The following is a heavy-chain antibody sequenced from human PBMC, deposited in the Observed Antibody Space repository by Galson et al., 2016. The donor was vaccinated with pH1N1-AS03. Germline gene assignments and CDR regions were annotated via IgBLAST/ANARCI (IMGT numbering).Heavy chain of an antibody. D-gene: IGHD6-19*01. CDR1: GFTFSNYW. Sequence: SLRLSCAASGFTFSNYWMTWVRQAPGKGLEWVANIKQDGSETYYVDSVKGRFTISRDNAKDSLYLQMNSLRADDTAVYYCAGYEMTYSNGWYYLDVWGKGTMVTVSS. CDR3: AGYEMTYSNGWYYLDV. CDR2: IKQDGSET. J-gene: IGHJ6*03. V-gene: IGHV3-7*01.